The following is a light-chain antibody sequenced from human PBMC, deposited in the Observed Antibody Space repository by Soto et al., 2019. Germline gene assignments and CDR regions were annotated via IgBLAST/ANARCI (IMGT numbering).Light chain of an antibody. V-gene: IGKV3-20*01. CDR2: GAS. CDR3: QQYDSSPKT. J-gene: IGKJ1*01. CDR1: QSVSSSY. Sequence: EIVMTQSPSTLSVSPWERSTLSFRASQSVSSSYLAWYQQKPGQAPRLLIYGASSRATGIPDRFSGSGSGTDFTLTISRLEPEDFAVYYCQQYDSSPKTFGQGTKVDIK.